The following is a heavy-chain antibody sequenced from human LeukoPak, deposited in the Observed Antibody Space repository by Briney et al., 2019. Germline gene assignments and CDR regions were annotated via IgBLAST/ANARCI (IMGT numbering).Heavy chain of an antibody. CDR3: AGRGGPRGYSYVGVEY. D-gene: IGHD5-18*01. Sequence: RGESLKSSCKGSGYSFTSYWIGWVRQMPGKGLEWMGIIYPGDSDTRYSPSFQGQVTISADKSISTAYLQWSSLKASDTAMYYCAGRGGPRGYSYVGVEYWGQGTLVTVSS. J-gene: IGHJ4*02. CDR2: IYPGDSDT. CDR1: GYSFTSYW. V-gene: IGHV5-51*01.